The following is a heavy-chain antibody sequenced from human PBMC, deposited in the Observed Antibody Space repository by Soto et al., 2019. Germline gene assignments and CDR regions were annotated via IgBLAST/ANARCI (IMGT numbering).Heavy chain of an antibody. Sequence: SETLSLTCTVSGGSISNYYWTWIRQPAGKGLEWIGRIYTSGSTNYNPSLKSRVTMSVDTSKDQFSLKLSSVTAADTAVYYCARDKKRADLKGLTLDMDVWGQGTTVTVSS. D-gene: IGHD1-1*01. CDR2: IYTSGST. V-gene: IGHV4-4*07. CDR1: GGSISNYY. J-gene: IGHJ6*02. CDR3: ARDKKRADLKGLTLDMDV.